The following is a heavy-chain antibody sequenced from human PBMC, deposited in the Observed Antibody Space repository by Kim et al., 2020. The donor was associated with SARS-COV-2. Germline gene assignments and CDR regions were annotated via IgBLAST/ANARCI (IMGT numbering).Heavy chain of an antibody. D-gene: IGHD6-13*01. CDR3: ARHRISSRGWFDP. Sequence: ASVKVSCKASGYTFTSYYMHWVRQAPGQGLEWMGIINPSGGSTSYAQKFQGRVTMTRNTSISTAYMELSSLRSEDTAVYYCARHRISSRGWFDPWGQGTLVTVSS. V-gene: IGHV1-46*01. J-gene: IGHJ5*02. CDR2: INPSGGST. CDR1: GYTFTSYY.